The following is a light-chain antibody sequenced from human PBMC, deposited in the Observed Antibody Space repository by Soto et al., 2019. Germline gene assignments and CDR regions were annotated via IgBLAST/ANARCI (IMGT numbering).Light chain of an antibody. Sequence: QSALTQPRPVSGSPGQSVTVSCIGTSSDVGDYNSVSWYQQHPGKAPKLMIYDVSKRPSGVPDRFSGSKSGNTASLTISGLQAEDEADYYCCSYVGSYSYVFGIGTKLTVL. CDR1: SSDVGDYNS. CDR3: CSYVGSYSYV. V-gene: IGLV2-11*01. CDR2: DVS. J-gene: IGLJ1*01.